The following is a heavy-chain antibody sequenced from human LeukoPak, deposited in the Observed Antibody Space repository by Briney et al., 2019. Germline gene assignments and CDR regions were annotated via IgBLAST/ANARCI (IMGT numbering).Heavy chain of an antibody. V-gene: IGHV3-23*01. CDR2: INADSGTT. CDR1: GFAFSFYA. Sequence: GGSLRLSCAASGFAFSFYAMSWLRQPPGKGLEWVSTINADSGTTSYAASVRGRFTISRDNSKNTLYLQVNTLRADDTATYYCAKPVSGGLAVTADWFHPWGQGTLVVVSS. J-gene: IGHJ5*01. D-gene: IGHD6-19*01. CDR3: AKPVSGGLAVTADWFHP.